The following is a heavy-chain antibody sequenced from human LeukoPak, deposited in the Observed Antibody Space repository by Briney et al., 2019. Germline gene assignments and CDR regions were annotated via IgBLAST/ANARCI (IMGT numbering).Heavy chain of an antibody. Sequence: SETLSPTFPVPGGSISSYYWSWFRQPPGKGLGWTGYFYYSGSTNYNPSLKSRVTISADTSKNQFSLKLISVTAADTAVYYCARGSSGTTFFYYYMDVWGKGTTVTISS. J-gene: IGHJ6*03. V-gene: IGHV4-59*01. CDR3: ARGSSGTTFFYYYMDV. CDR2: FYYSGST. CDR1: GGSISSYY. D-gene: IGHD1-1*01.